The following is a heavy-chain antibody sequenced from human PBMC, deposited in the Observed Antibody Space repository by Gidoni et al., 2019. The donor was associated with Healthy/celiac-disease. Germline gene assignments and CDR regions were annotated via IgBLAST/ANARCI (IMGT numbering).Heavy chain of an antibody. CDR3: AGVVGDTAMVYSAFDI. CDR1: GGPFSCYA. Sequence: HVHLVQSGAEVKKPGSSLKVTCKASGGPFSCYAISWVRQAPGQGLELMGGIIAIFGTADYAQKFQGRVTNAADESTSTAYMELSSLRSEDTAVYYCAGVVGDTAMVYSAFDIWGQGTMVTVSS. CDR2: IIAIFGTA. V-gene: IGHV1-69*01. J-gene: IGHJ3*02. D-gene: IGHD5-18*01.